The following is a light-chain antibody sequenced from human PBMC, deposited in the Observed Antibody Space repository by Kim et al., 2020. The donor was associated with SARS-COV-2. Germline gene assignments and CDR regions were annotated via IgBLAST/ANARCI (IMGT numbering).Light chain of an antibody. CDR3: HKYGNAPET. J-gene: IGKJ1*01. V-gene: IGKV3-20*01. CDR1: QHVSDNH. Sequence: QHVSDNHFSWYQQRPGKPPPLLIYVAYVLDTGIPYRFTGSGSGTEFTLTVTRLEPEDFAMYYCHKYGNAPETFGRGTKVDIK. CDR2: VAY.